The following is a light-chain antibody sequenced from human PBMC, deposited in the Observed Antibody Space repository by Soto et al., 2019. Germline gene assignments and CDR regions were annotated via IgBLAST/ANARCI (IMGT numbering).Light chain of an antibody. J-gene: IGKJ1*01. V-gene: IGKV3-20*01. CDR3: QQYGSSPGWT. CDR1: QSVSSSY. Sequence: IGLTLFPGTLSLYPGERATLSCRASQSVSSSYLAWYQQKPGQAPRLLIYGASSRATGIPDRFSGSGSGTDFTLTISRLEPEDFAVYYCQQYGSSPGWTFGQGTKVDI. CDR2: GAS.